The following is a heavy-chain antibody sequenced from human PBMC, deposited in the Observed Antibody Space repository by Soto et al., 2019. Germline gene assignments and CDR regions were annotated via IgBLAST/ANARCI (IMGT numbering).Heavy chain of an antibody. CDR1: GGSISSGGYS. J-gene: IGHJ1*01. V-gene: IGHV4-30-2*01. Sequence: PSETLSLTCAVSGGSISSGGYSWSWIRQPPGKGLEWIGYIYHSGSTYYNPSLKSRVTISVDRSKNQFSLKLSSVTAADTAVYYCARGYSSGYYYGEYFQHWGQGSLVTVSS. D-gene: IGHD3-22*01. CDR2: IYHSGST. CDR3: ARGYSSGYYYGEYFQH.